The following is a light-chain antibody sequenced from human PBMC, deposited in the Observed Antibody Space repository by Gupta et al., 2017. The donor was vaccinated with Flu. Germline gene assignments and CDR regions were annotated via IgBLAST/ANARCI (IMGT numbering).Light chain of an antibody. CDR2: GAS. Sequence: ALRMTQSPSSLSASTGDRVTITCPASQDIRRYLAWYQQKPGQAPKLLIYGASTLQSGAPSRFSGSGSGTDFTLTVTYLKSEDFATYYCQQYYSYPRTFGGGTKVEV. V-gene: IGKV1-8*01. CDR3: QQYYSYPRT. CDR1: QDIRRY. J-gene: IGKJ4*01.